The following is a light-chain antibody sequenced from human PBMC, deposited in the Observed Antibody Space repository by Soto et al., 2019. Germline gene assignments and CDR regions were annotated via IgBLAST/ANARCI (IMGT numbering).Light chain of an antibody. CDR3: HQYHNWPPWT. J-gene: IGKJ2*02. CDR2: DAS. Sequence: ETVMTQSPATLSVSPGGRATLSCRASQSVSNDLAWYQQKPGQAPRLLIYDASTRATGIPARFSGSGSGTEFTLAISSLQSEDFAVYYCHQYHNWPPWTFGQGTKLQIK. CDR1: QSVSND. V-gene: IGKV3-15*01.